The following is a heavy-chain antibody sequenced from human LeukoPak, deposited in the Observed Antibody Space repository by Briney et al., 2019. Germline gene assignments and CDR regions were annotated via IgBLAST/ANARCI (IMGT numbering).Heavy chain of an antibody. CDR3: ARVRYYYDSSGYPDV. V-gene: IGHV4-30-2*01. CDR1: GGSISSGGYS. CDR2: IYHSGST. D-gene: IGHD3-22*01. Sequence: SETLSLTCAVSGGSISSGGYSWSWIRQPPGKGLEWIGYIYHSGSTYYNPSLKSRVTISVDRSKNQFSLKLSSVTAADTAVYYCARVRYYYDSSGYPDVWGQGTTVTVSS. J-gene: IGHJ6*02.